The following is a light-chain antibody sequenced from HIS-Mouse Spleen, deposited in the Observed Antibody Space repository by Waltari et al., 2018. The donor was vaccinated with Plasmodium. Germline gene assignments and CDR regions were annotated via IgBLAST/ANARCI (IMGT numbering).Light chain of an antibody. J-gene: IGKJ4*01. V-gene: IGKV3-15*01. Sequence: EIVMTQSPATLSVSTGERATLSCRASKSVSSNLAWYQQQPGQAPRLLIYGASTGATGIAARCSGSGSGAEFTLTSRSMQAEDVAVYYCQQYNNWPLTFGGGTKVEIK. CDR3: QQYNNWPLT. CDR1: KSVSSN. CDR2: GAS.